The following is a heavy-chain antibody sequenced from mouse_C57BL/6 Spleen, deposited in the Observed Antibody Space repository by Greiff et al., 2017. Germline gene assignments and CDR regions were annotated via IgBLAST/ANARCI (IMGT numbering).Heavy chain of an antibody. V-gene: IGHV1-54*01. D-gene: IGHD1-1*01. CDR1: GYAFTNYL. J-gene: IGHJ4*01. Sequence: VQLQQSGAELVRPGTSVKVSCKASGYAFTNYLIEWVKQRPGQGLEWIGVINPGSGGTNYNEKFKGKATLTADKSSSTAYMQLSSLTSEDSAVYYCARSYYYGSDAMDYWGQGTSVTVSS. CDR3: ARSYYYGSDAMDY. CDR2: INPGSGGT.